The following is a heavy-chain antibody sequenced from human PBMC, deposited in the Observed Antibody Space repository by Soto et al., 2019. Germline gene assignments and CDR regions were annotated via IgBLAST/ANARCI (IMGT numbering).Heavy chain of an antibody. J-gene: IGHJ1*01. Sequence: SETLSLTSAVYGGSFSGYYWSWIRQPPGKGLEWIGEINHSGSTNYNPSLKSRVTISVDTSKNQFSLKLSSVTAADTAVYYCARRARATLGYFQHWGQGTLVTVSS. CDR3: ARRARATLGYFQH. CDR2: INHSGST. D-gene: IGHD1-26*01. CDR1: GGSFSGYY. V-gene: IGHV4-34*01.